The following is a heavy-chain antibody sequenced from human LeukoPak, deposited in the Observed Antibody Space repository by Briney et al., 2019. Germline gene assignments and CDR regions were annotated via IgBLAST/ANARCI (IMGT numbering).Heavy chain of an antibody. CDR3: ARDKGVSGSGSYYDYYYYYYGMDV. J-gene: IGHJ6*02. Sequence: ASVKVSCKASGYTFTSYGTSWVRQAPGQGLEWMRWISAYNGNTNYAQKLQGRVTMTTDTSTSTAYMELRSLRSDDTAVYYCARDKGVSGSGSYYDYYYYYYGMDVWGQGTTVTVSS. CDR2: ISAYNGNT. D-gene: IGHD3-10*01. V-gene: IGHV1-18*01. CDR1: GYTFTSYG.